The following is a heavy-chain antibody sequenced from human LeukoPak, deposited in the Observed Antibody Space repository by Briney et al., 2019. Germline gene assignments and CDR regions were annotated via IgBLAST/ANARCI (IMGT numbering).Heavy chain of an antibody. CDR1: GFIFDDYA. D-gene: IGHD2-15*01. Sequence: RTGGSLRLSCAASGFIFDDYAMHWVRQAPGKGLEWVANIKQDGSEKYYVDSVKGRFTISRDNAKNSLYLQMSSLRAEDTALYYCASRSSVAASGPGWGQGTLVTVSS. V-gene: IGHV3-7*01. J-gene: IGHJ4*02. CDR3: ASRSSVAASGPG. CDR2: IKQDGSEK.